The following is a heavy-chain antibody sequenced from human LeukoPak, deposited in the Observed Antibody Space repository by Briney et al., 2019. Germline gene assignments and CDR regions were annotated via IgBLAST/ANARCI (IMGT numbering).Heavy chain of an antibody. J-gene: IGHJ4*02. V-gene: IGHV3-48*03. CDR1: GFTFSNNE. D-gene: IGHD2-15*01. CDR2: ISSGGSNI. CDR3: GSDYGGSSPFDY. Sequence: GSMTLSCAAYGFTFSNNEMHWVRQALGKGLEWVSYISSGGSNIYYADSGKGRLTISRDNAKNSLYWQMSSLRAEDTAVYYCGSDYGGSSPFDYWGQGTLVTVSS.